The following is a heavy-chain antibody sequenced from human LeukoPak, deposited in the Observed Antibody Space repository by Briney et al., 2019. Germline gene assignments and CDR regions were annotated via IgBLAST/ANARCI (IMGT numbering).Heavy chain of an antibody. Sequence: GGSLRLSCTASGFTFSHYEMNWVRQAPGKGLEWVSFITTSGSTTYYADSEKGRFTISRDNAKNSLYLQMNSLRAEDTAVYYCARVTGYWGSGNYFFDYWGQGTLVTVSS. CDR2: ITTSGSTT. V-gene: IGHV3-48*03. J-gene: IGHJ4*02. CDR1: GFTFSHYE. D-gene: IGHD3-10*01. CDR3: ARVTGYWGSGNYFFDY.